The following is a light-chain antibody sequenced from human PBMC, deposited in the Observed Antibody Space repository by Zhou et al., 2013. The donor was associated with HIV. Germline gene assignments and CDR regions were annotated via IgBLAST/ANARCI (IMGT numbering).Light chain of an antibody. CDR3: QQYGSSPWT. J-gene: IGKJ1*01. CDR1: QTVSSH. CDR2: TVS. V-gene: IGKV3-20*01. Sequence: EAVLTQSPGTLSLSPGERATLSCRASQTVSSHLAWYQQKPGQAPRLLIYTVSNRATGIPDRFSGSGSGTDFTLTISRLEPEDFAVYYCQQYGSSPWTFGQGTEGGNQT.